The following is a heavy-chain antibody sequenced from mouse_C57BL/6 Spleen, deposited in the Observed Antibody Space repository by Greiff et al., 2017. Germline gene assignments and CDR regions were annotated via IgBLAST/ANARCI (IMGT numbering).Heavy chain of an antibody. D-gene: IGHD2-4*01. V-gene: IGHV1-82*01. J-gene: IGHJ4*01. CDR3: ARGDYDTVYYAMDY. CDR1: GYAFSSSW. Sequence: VQLQQSGPELVKPGASVKISCKASGYAFSSSWLNWVKQRPGKGLEWIGRIYPGDGDTNYNGKFKGKATLTVDKSSRTAYMQLSSLTSEDSAVCFCARGDYDTVYYAMDYWGQGTSVTVSS. CDR2: IYPGDGDT.